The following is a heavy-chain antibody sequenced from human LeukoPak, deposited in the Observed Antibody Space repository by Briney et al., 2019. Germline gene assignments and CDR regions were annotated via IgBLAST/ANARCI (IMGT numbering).Heavy chain of an antibody. Sequence: ASVKVSCKASGYTFTSYDINWVRQATGQGLEWMGWMNPNSGNTGYARKFQGRVTMTRNTSISTAYMELSSLRSEDTAVYYCATPLGTTTYYFDYWGQGTLVTVSS. V-gene: IGHV1-8*01. CDR3: ATPLGTTTYYFDY. J-gene: IGHJ4*02. CDR1: GYTFTSYD. CDR2: MNPNSGNT. D-gene: IGHD1-26*01.